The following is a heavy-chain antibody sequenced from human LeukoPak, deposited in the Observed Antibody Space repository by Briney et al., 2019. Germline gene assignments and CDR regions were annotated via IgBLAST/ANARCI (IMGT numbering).Heavy chain of an antibody. CDR3: ATASSGYRTSFFDY. Sequence: ASVKVSCKVSGYTLTELSMHWVRQAPGKGLEWMGGFDPEDGETIYAQKFQGRVTMTEDTSTDTAYMELSSLRSEDTAVYYCATASSGYRTSFFDYWGQGTLVTVSS. CDR2: FDPEDGET. V-gene: IGHV1-24*01. CDR1: GYTLTELS. D-gene: IGHD3-22*01. J-gene: IGHJ4*02.